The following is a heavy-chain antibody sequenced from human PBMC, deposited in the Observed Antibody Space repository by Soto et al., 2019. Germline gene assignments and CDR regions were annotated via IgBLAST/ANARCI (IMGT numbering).Heavy chain of an antibody. V-gene: IGHV1-18*04. CDR1: GYSFATYG. CDR3: ATEPIYYNDGSGYYPLGH. CDR2: ISAHNGDT. D-gene: IGHD3-22*01. J-gene: IGHJ4*02. Sequence: ASVKVSCKASGYSFATYGFSWVRQAPGQGLECVGWISAHNGDTHYSQKFQGRVTLTTDTSTNTGYMELRSLTSDDTAVYFCATEPIYYNDGSGYYPLGHWGQGTLVTVS.